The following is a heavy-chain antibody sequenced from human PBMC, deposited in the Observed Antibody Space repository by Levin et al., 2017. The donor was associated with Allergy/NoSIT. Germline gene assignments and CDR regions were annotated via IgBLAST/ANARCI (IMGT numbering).Heavy chain of an antibody. V-gene: IGHV1-2*06. Sequence: ASVKVSCKSSGYTFIDTYIHWVRQAPGQGLEYMGRINTISGATTYVQKFQGRITVTRDTSVSTVYMDLRTLDSDDTAMYYCASRPTERQSRDTGGWFDPWGQGTLVTVSS. CDR1: GYTFIDTY. D-gene: IGHD1-26*01. CDR3: ASRPTERQSRDTGGWFDP. J-gene: IGHJ5*02. CDR2: INTISGAT.